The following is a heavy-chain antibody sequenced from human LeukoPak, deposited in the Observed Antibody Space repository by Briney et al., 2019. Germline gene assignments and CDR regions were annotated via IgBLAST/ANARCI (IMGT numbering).Heavy chain of an antibody. J-gene: IGHJ4*02. CDR1: GFTFSSYG. Sequence: GGSLRLSCAASGFTFSSYGMHWVRQAPGKGLEWVAVISYDGSNKYYADSVKGRFTISRDNSKNTLYLQMNSLRAEDTAVYYCARVGSGSYANDYWGQGTLVTVSS. D-gene: IGHD1-26*01. CDR2: ISYDGSNK. V-gene: IGHV3-30*03. CDR3: ARVGSGSYANDY.